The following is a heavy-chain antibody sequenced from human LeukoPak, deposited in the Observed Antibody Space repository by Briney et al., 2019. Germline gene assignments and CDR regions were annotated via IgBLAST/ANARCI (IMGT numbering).Heavy chain of an antibody. D-gene: IGHD2-15*01. Sequence: PSETLSLTCTVSGGSINSYYWSWIRQPPGKGLEWIGYMYYTGSSNYNPSLKSRVTISVETSKNQFSLKLSSVTAADTAVYYCAKLIQWSDTFDIWGQGTMVTVSS. J-gene: IGHJ3*02. CDR1: GGSINSYY. V-gene: IGHV4-59*08. CDR3: AKLIQWSDTFDI. CDR2: MYYTGSS.